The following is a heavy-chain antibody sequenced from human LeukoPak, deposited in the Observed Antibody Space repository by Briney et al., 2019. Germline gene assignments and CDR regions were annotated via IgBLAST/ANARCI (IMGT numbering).Heavy chain of an antibody. J-gene: IGHJ4*02. Sequence: GGSLRLSCAASGFTGSSKYMSWIRQAPGKGLEWVSYITSGNTIYYADSVKGRFTISRDNAKNSLYLQMNSLRAEDTAVYYCARRSDYYDSSGYYYVNYFDYWGQGTLVTVSS. D-gene: IGHD3-22*01. V-gene: IGHV3-11*01. CDR2: ITSGNTI. CDR1: GFTGSSKY. CDR3: ARRSDYYDSSGYYYVNYFDY.